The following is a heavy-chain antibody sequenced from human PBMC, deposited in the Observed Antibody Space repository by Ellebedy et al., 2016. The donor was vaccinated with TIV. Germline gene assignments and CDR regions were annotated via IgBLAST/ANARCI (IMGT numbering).Heavy chain of an antibody. D-gene: IGHD5-18*01. V-gene: IGHV3-30*04. Sequence: GGSLRPSCAAPGFPFSTYPMHWVRQTPGKGPAWVAVKSFAQRYEYYADSLKGRFTISRDNAKNTLYLHMISLRSEETALYYCARPHNSYGYLYFLDLWGQGTLVTVSS. J-gene: IGHJ4*02. CDR3: ARPHNSYGYLYFLDL. CDR2: KSFAQRYE. CDR1: GFPFSTYP.